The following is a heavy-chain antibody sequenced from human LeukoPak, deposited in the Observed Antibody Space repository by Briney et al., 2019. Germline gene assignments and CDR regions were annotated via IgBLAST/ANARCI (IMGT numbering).Heavy chain of an antibody. CDR2: ISGSGGST. J-gene: IGHJ6*02. V-gene: IGHV3-23*01. CDR3: AKDLGRIQTYGMDV. Sequence: GGSLRLSCAASGFTFSSYAMSWVRQAPGKGLEWVSAISGSGGSTYYADSVKGRFTISRDNSKNTLYLQMDSLRAEDTAVYYCAKDLGRIQTYGMDVWGQGTTVTVSS. CDR1: GFTFSSYA.